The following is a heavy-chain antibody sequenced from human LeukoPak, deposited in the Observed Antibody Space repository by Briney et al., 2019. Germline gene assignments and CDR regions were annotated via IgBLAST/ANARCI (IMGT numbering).Heavy chain of an antibody. J-gene: IGHJ6*03. Sequence: GGSLRLSCTASGFTFGDYAMSWFRQAPGKGLEWVGFIRSKAYGGTTEYAASVKGRFTISRDDSKIIAYLQMNSLKTEDTAVYYCATPVPHGSDPSLYYYYMDVWGKGTTVTISS. CDR3: ATPVPHGSDPSLYYYYMDV. D-gene: IGHD3-10*01. V-gene: IGHV3-49*03. CDR1: GFTFGDYA. CDR2: IRSKAYGGTT.